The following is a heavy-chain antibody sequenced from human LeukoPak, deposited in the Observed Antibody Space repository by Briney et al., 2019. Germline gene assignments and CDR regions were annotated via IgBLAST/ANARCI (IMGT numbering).Heavy chain of an antibody. Sequence: SETLSLTCAVYGGSFSGYYWSWIRQPPGKGLEWIGEINHSGSTNYNPSLKSRVTISVDTSRNQFSLKLSSVTAADTAVYYCARGGDIVVVPAAPAPYYYGMDVWGQGTTVTVSS. J-gene: IGHJ6*02. V-gene: IGHV4-34*01. CDR2: INHSGST. D-gene: IGHD2-2*01. CDR1: GGSFSGYY. CDR3: ARGGDIVVVPAAPAPYYYGMDV.